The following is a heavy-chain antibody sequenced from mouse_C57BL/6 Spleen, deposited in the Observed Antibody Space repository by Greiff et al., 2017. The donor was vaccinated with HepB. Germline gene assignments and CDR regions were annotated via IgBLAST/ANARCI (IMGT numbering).Heavy chain of an antibody. CDR1: GYTFTSYW. Sequence: VQLKQSGTVLARPGASVKMSCKTSGYTFTSYWMHWVKQRPGQGLEWIGAIYPGNSDTSYNQKFKGKAKLTAVTSASTAYMELSSLTNEDSAVYYCTQVLVAPFAMDYWGQGTSVTVSS. CDR3: TQVLVAPFAMDY. V-gene: IGHV1-5*01. D-gene: IGHD1-1*01. J-gene: IGHJ4*01. CDR2: IYPGNSDT.